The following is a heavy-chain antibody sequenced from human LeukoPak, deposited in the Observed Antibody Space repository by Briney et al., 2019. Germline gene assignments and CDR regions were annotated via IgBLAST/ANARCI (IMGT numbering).Heavy chain of an antibody. V-gene: IGHV3-20*04. D-gene: IGHD5-12*01. CDR1: GFTFGDCG. Sequence: GGSLRLSCAASGFTFGDCGMSWFRQAPGKGLEWVSGINWNGGSTGYADSVKGRFTISRDNAKNSLYLQMNSLRAEDTALYYCARRIVATIKGRRYYFDYWGQGTLVTVSS. J-gene: IGHJ4*02. CDR3: ARRIVATIKGRRYYFDY. CDR2: INWNGGST.